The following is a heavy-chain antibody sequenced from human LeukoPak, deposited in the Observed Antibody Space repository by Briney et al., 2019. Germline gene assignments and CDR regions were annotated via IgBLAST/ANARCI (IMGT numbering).Heavy chain of an antibody. D-gene: IGHD6-13*01. Sequence: AGGSLRLSCAASGFTFSNAWMNWVRQAPGKGLEWVSSISSTSSYIFYADSVKGRFTISRDNAQNSLFLQMHRLRPEDTAVYYCVRDLPGIASLFDHWGRGTLVTVSS. CDR2: ISSTSSYI. CDR3: VRDLPGIASLFDH. V-gene: IGHV3-21*01. J-gene: IGHJ4*02. CDR1: GFTFSNAW.